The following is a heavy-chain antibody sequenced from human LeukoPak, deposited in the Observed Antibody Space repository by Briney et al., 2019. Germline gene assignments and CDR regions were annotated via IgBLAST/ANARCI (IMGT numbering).Heavy chain of an antibody. Sequence: GGSLRLSCAASGFSVTSNYMTWFRQSPGKGLAWVSHIYADGTTFYTDSAKGRFTLSRDNPQNTLFLQLSSLRVDDTAIYYCAKGTSGYYDVWGRGARATVAA. D-gene: IGHD3-10*01. CDR3: AKGTSGYYDV. J-gene: IGHJ2*01. CDR2: IYADGTT. V-gene: IGHV3-53*01. CDR1: GFSVTSNY.